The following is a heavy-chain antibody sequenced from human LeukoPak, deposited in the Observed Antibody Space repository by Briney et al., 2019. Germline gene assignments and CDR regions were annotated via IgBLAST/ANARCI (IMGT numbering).Heavy chain of an antibody. CDR2: INSDESST. CDR3: ARGGTGYDSYYYYYYMDV. J-gene: IGHJ6*03. D-gene: IGHD3-22*01. Sequence: GGSLRLSCAASGFTFSNHWMHWVRQAPGKGLVWVSRINSDESSTSYADSVKGRFSISRDNAKNTVYLQMNSLRAEDTAVYYCARGGTGYDSYYYYYYMDVWGKGTTATVSS. V-gene: IGHV3-74*01. CDR1: GFTFSNHW.